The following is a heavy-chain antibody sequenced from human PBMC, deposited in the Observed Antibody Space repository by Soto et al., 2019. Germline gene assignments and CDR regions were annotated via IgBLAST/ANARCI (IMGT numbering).Heavy chain of an antibody. CDR3: AREVAADGTFREDVFDI. D-gene: IGHD6-13*01. Sequence: QVHLVQSGAEVKKPGSSVKVSCKAPGGTFSNHAINWVRQAPGQGLEWMGRIIPIFTTPNYAQKFQGRVNMNADESTITAYLELSRLKHDDTAVYYCAREVAADGTFREDVFDIWGQGTLVTVSS. CDR2: IIPIFTTP. J-gene: IGHJ3*02. V-gene: IGHV1-69*12. CDR1: GGTFSNHA.